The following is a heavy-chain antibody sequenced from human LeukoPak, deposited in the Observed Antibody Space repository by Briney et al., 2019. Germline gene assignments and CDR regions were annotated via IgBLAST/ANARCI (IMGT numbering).Heavy chain of an antibody. CDR1: GYTFTSYG. CDR2: ISAYNGNT. CDR3: ARDRGYYYGSGSPPVYFDY. V-gene: IGHV1-18*01. D-gene: IGHD3-10*01. J-gene: IGHJ4*02. Sequence: ASVKVSCKASGYTFTSYGISWVRQAPGQGLEWMGWISAYNGNTNYAQKLQGRVTMTADTSTSTAYMELRSLRSDDTAVYYCARDRGYYYGSGSPPVYFDYWGQGTLVTVSS.